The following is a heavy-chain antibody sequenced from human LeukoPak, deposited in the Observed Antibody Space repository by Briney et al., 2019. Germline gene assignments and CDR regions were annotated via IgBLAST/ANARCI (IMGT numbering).Heavy chain of an antibody. CDR2: IYHRGST. V-gene: IGHV4-38-2*01. J-gene: IGHJ4*02. Sequence: SETLSLTCAVSGYSISSAYYWGWIRQPPGKGLEWIGSIYHRGSTYNSPSLKSRVTISVDTSKNQFSLKLSSVTAADTAVYYCARANEYSSSVPFDYWGQGTLVTVSS. D-gene: IGHD6-6*01. CDR1: GYSISSAYY. CDR3: ARANEYSSSVPFDY.